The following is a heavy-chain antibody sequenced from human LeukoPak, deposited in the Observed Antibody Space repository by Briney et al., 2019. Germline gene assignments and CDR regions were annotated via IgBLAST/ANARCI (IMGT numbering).Heavy chain of an antibody. CDR2: IHPDGSDA. J-gene: IGHJ4*02. D-gene: IGHD4-11*01. CDR1: GYSFTDYW. CDR3: ARRGDYRTFGY. Sequence: GESLKISCKASGYSFTDYWIAWVLQMPGKGLEWMGIIHPDGSDARYSPSFQGQVTISVDKSISTTYLQWSSLKASDSAMYYCARRGDYRTFGYWAQGTLVTVSS. V-gene: IGHV5-51*01.